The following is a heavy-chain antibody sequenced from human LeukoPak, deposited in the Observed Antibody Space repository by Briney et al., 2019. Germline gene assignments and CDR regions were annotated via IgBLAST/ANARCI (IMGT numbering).Heavy chain of an antibody. V-gene: IGHV1-2*02. CDR3: ARSSYGSGSYYQSGVDY. CDR2: INPDSGGT. D-gene: IGHD3-10*01. CDR1: GNTFTGYY. J-gene: IGHJ4*02. Sequence: GASVKVSCKASGNTFTGYYMHWVRQAPGQGLEWMGWINPDSGGTKYAQKFQDRVTMTRDTSISTAYMELSRLRSDDTAVYYCARSSYGSGSYYQSGVDYWGQGTLVTVSS.